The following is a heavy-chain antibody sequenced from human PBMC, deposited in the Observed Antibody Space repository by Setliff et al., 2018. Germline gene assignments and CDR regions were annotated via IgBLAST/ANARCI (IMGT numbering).Heavy chain of an antibody. Sequence: SVKVSCKASGGTFSSYAISWVRQAPGQGLEWMGGIIPIFGTANYAQKFQGRVTTTADESTSTAYMELSSLRSEDTAVYYCARSSYSGSYLNVWGQGTTVTVSS. CDR2: IIPIFGTA. CDR3: ARSSYSGSYLNV. V-gene: IGHV1-69*13. D-gene: IGHD1-26*01. J-gene: IGHJ6*02. CDR1: GGTFSSYA.